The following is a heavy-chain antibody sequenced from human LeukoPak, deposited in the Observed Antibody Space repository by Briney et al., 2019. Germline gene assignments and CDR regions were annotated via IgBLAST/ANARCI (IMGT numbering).Heavy chain of an antibody. CDR1: GGSISSNNW. Sequence: PSETLSLTCAVSGGSISSNNWWNWVRQPPGQGLEWIGEIYHSGSTNYNPSLKGRVTISVDKSNNQFSLRLTSVTAADTAMYYCAKDLGSSTPRDNWGPGTLVTVSS. D-gene: IGHD6-13*01. CDR3: AKDLGSSTPRDN. J-gene: IGHJ4*02. V-gene: IGHV4-4*02. CDR2: IYHSGST.